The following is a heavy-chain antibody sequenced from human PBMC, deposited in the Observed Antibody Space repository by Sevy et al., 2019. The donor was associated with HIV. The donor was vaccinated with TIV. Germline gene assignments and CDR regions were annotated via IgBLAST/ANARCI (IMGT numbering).Heavy chain of an antibody. CDR1: GYSISSGYQ. J-gene: IGHJ4*02. V-gene: IGHV4-38-2*01. Sequence: SETLSLTCAVSGYSISSGYQWGWIRQPPGKGLEWIGTIYHSGSTYYNPSLKSRVTISVGTSKNQFSLKVNSMTAADTAVYFCARVAAYWGQGILVTVSS. D-gene: IGHD6-25*01. CDR2: IYHSGST. CDR3: ARVAAY.